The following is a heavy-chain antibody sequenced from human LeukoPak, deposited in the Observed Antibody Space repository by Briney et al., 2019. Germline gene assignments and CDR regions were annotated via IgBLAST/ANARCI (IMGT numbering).Heavy chain of an antibody. J-gene: IGHJ4*02. V-gene: IGHV4-34*01. CDR2: INHSGST. Sequence: SETLSLTCAVYGGSFSGYYWSWIRQPPGKGLEWIGEINHSGSTNYNPSLKSRVTISVDTSKNQFSLKLSSVTAADTAVYYCARRGYFDYWGQGTLVTVYS. CDR3: ARRGYFDY. CDR1: GGSFSGYY.